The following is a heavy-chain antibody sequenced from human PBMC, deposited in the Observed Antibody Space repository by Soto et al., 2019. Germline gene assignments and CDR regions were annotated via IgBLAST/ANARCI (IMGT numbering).Heavy chain of an antibody. CDR2: FDPEDGET. CDR1: GYTLTELS. V-gene: IGHV1-24*01. D-gene: IGHD3-22*01. J-gene: IGHJ3*02. Sequence: ASVKVSCKVSGYTLTELSMHWVRQAPGKGLEWMGGFDPEDGETIYAQKFQGRVTMTEDTSTDTAYMELSSLRSEDTAVYYRATAFYDSSGQGAFDIWGQGTMVTVSS. CDR3: ATAFYDSSGQGAFDI.